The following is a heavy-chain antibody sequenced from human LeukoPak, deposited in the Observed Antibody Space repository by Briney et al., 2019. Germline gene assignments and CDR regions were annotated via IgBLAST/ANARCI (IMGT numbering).Heavy chain of an antibody. V-gene: IGHV4-59*01. CDR2: ICYSGST. Sequence: SETLSLTCTVSGGSISSYYWSWIRQPPGKGLEWIGYICYSGSTNYNPSLKSRVTISVDTSKNQFSLKLSSVTAADTAVYYCVQMGAGSSGWYGMDVWGQGTTVTVSS. CDR3: VQMGAGSSGWYGMDV. J-gene: IGHJ6*02. CDR1: GGSISSYY. D-gene: IGHD6-19*01.